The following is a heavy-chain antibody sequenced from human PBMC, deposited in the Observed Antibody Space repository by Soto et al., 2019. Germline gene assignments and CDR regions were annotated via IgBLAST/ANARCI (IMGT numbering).Heavy chain of an antibody. J-gene: IGHJ6*02. Sequence: ASVKVSCKASGYTFTSYAMHWVRQAPGQRLEWMGWINAGNGNTKYSQKFQGRVTITRDTSASTAYMELSSLRSEDTAVYYCVSAMAWPGEHYGMDVWGQGTTVTVSS. CDR1: GYTFTSYA. D-gene: IGHD3-16*02. CDR3: VSAMAWPGEHYGMDV. V-gene: IGHV1-3*01. CDR2: INAGNGNT.